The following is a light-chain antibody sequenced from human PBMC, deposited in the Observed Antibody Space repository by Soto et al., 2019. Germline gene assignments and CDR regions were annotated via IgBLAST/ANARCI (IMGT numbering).Light chain of an antibody. J-gene: IGLJ1*01. CDR2: EVS. V-gene: IGLV2-8*01. Sequence: PSSLSETPVHVVSLKYPPTLTYVGGYNYVSWYQQHPGKAPKLIISEVSKRPSGVPDRFSGSKSGNTASLTVSGRQAEDEDDSYCTSHEGSNNDVLVTGNKFNV. CDR3: TSHEGSNNDV. CDR1: LTYVGGYNY.